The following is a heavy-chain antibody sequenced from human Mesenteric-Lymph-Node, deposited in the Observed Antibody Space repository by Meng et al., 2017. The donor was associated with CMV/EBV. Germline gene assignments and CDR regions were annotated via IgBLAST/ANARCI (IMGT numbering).Heavy chain of an antibody. CDR3: AKSGPVYGGGY. J-gene: IGHJ4*02. D-gene: IGHD4/OR15-4a*01. CDR2: ISGSGGST. V-gene: IGHV3-23*01. CDR1: GFTFSSYA. Sequence: GESLKISCTASGFTFSSYAMSWVRQAPGKGLEWVSAISGSGGSTYYADSVKGRFTISRDNSKNTLYLQMNSLRAEDTAVYYCAKSGPVYGGGYWGQGTLVTVSS.